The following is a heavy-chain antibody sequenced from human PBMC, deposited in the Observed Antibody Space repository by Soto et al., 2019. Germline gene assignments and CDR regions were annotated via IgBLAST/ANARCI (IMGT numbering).Heavy chain of an antibody. J-gene: IGHJ3*02. CDR1: CGSVSSGIYY. D-gene: IGHD4-17*01. CDR3: ARSLGVFGTVTLAFDI. V-gene: IGHV4-61*01. Sequence: LSLTCTVSCGSVSSGIYYWSWIRQPPGKGLEWIGYIYYSGSTNYNPSLKSRVTISVDTSKNQFSLKLSFVTAADTAVYYCARSLGVFGTVTLAFDIWGQGTMVTVSS. CDR2: IYYSGST.